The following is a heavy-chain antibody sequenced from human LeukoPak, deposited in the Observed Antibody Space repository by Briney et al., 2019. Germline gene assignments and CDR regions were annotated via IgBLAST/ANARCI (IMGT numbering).Heavy chain of an antibody. CDR3: ARDPDSAYWFDP. Sequence: TGGSLRLSCAASGFTFSDYYMSWIRQAPGKGLEWVSYISSSGSTIYYADSVKGRFTISRDNAKNSLYLQMNSLRAEDTAVYYCARDPDSAYWFDPWGQGTLVTVSS. CDR1: GFTFSDYY. CDR2: ISSSGSTI. V-gene: IGHV3-11*01. J-gene: IGHJ5*02.